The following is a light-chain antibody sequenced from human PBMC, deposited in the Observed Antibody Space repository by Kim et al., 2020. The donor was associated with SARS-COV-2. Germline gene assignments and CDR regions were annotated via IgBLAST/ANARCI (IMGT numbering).Light chain of an antibody. V-gene: IGKV1-9*01. CDR2: AAS. CDR1: QGITSY. Sequence: ASVGDRVTITCRASQGITSYLAWYQQKPGKAPKLLIYAASTLQSGVPSRFSGSGSGTKFTLTISSLQPEDSAIYYCQQVNSYPLTFGGGTKVDIK. CDR3: QQVNSYPLT. J-gene: IGKJ4*01.